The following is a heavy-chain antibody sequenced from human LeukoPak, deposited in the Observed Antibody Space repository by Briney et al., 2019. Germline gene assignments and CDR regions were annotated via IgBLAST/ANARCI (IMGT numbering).Heavy chain of an antibody. CDR1: GFTFSDYY. CDR2: ISSSSSYT. CDR3: ARIYCSSTSCPSNWFDP. Sequence: GGSLRLSCAASGFTFSDYYMSWIRQAPGKGLEWVSYISSSSSYTNYADSVKGRFTISRDNAKNSLYLQMNSLRAEDTAVYYCARIYCSSTSCPSNWFDPWGQGTLVTVSS. V-gene: IGHV3-11*06. J-gene: IGHJ5*02. D-gene: IGHD2-2*01.